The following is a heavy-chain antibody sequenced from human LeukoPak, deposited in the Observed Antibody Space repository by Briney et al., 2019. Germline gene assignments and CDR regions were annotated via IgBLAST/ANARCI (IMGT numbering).Heavy chain of an antibody. D-gene: IGHD1-7*01. CDR3: AKDERNWNYNLASQTYD. Sequence: GGSLRLSCAASGFSFSSYWMHWVRQAPGKGLVWVSRINSDGSSTIYADSVKGRFTISRDNAKNTLYLQMGSLRAEDTAVYYCAKDERNWNYNLASQTYDWGQGTLVTVSS. CDR1: GFSFSSYW. V-gene: IGHV3-74*01. J-gene: IGHJ4*02. CDR2: INSDGSST.